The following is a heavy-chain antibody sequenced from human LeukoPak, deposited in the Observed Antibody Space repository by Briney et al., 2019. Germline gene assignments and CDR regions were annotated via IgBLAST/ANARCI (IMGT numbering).Heavy chain of an antibody. J-gene: IGHJ3*02. Sequence: ASVRVSCKASGYTFTGYYMHWVRQAPGQGLEWMGRINPNSGGTNYAQKFQGRVTMTRDTSISTAYMELSRLRSDDTAVYYCARVPIYQLLLPAAFDIWGQGTMVTVSS. CDR3: ARVPIYQLLLPAAFDI. CDR2: INPNSGGT. D-gene: IGHD2-2*01. CDR1: GYTFTGYY. V-gene: IGHV1-2*06.